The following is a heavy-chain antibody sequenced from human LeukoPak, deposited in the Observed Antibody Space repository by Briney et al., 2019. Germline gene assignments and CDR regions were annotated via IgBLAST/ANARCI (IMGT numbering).Heavy chain of an antibody. CDR2: ISSSGNII. Sequence: GGSLRLSCAASAFTFSSYELNWVRQAPGKGLELISYISSSGNIINYADSVKGRFTISRDNAKNSLYLQMNSLRAEDTAVYYCARGATRRSSGAFDIWGQGTMVTVSS. D-gene: IGHD6-6*01. CDR3: ARGATRRSSGAFDI. V-gene: IGHV3-48*03. CDR1: AFTFSSYE. J-gene: IGHJ3*02.